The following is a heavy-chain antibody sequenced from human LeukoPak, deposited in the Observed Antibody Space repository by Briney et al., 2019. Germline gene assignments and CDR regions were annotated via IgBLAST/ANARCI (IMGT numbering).Heavy chain of an antibody. CDR2: ISSSSSYI. D-gene: IGHD2-15*01. V-gene: IGHV3-21*01. CDR3: ARDKKGSPHAFDI. Sequence: PVGSLRLSCAASGFTFSSYSMNWVRQAPGKGLEWVSSISSSSSYIYYADSVKGRFTISRDNAKNSLYLQMNSLRAEDTAVYYCARDKKGSPHAFDIWGQGTMVTVSS. J-gene: IGHJ3*02. CDR1: GFTFSSYS.